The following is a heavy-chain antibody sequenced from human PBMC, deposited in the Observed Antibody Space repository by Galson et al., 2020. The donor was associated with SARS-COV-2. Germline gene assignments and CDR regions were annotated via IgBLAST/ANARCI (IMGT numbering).Heavy chain of an antibody. CDR1: GGSISSSSYY. CDR3: ARHRNRPMALAVFDY. Sequence: SETLSLTCTVSGGSISSSSYYWGWIRQPPGKGLEWIGSIYYSGSTYYNPSLKSRVTISVDTSKNQFSLKLSSVTAADTAVYYCARHRNRPMALAVFDYWGQGTLVTVSS. J-gene: IGHJ4*02. CDR2: IYYSGST. V-gene: IGHV4-39*01.